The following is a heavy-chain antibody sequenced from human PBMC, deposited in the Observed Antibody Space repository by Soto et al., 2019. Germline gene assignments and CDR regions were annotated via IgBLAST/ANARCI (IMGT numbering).Heavy chain of an antibody. V-gene: IGHV3-74*03. CDR2: INTDGSVE. CDR1: GFTFSSYG. J-gene: IGHJ6*02. Sequence: GGSLRLSCAASGFTFSSYGMHWVRQAPGKGLVWVARINTDGSVELYVDSVKGRFTISRDNSKNTLYLQMNSLRAEDTAVYYCARTGVWFNYGMDVWGQGTTVTVSS. D-gene: IGHD2-21*01. CDR3: ARTGVWFNYGMDV.